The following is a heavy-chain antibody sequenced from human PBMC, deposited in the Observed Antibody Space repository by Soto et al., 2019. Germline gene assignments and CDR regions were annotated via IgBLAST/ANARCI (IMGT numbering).Heavy chain of an antibody. CDR2: VYYRGSI. CDR1: GDSISSPDYY. J-gene: IGHJ5*01. D-gene: IGHD3-3*02. V-gene: IGHV4-30-4*01. CDR3: ARVTFTPNWFDS. Sequence: KASETLSLTCTVSGDSISSPDYYWSWIRQAPGKGLELIGYVYYRGSIYYTPSFESRVSISVDTSKNQFSLRLTSVTAADSAMYFCARVTFTPNWFDSWGQGILVT.